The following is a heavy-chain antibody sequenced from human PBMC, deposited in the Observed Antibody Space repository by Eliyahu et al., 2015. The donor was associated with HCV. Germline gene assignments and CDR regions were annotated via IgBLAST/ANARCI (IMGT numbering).Heavy chain of an antibody. D-gene: IGHD3-16*01. CDR2: IWYDGSNK. CDR3: ARDAPWGEGDYYYYMDV. V-gene: IGHV3-33*01. Sequence: QVQLVESGGGVVQPGRSLRLSCAASGFTFSSYGMHWVRQAPGKGLEWVAVIWYDGSNKYYADSVKGRFTISRDNSKNTLYLQMNSLRAEDTAVYYCARDAPWGEGDYYYYMDVWGKGTTVTVSS. J-gene: IGHJ6*03. CDR1: GFTFSSYG.